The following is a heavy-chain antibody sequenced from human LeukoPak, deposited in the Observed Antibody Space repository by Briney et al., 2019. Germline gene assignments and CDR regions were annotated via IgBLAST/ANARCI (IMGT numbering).Heavy chain of an antibody. Sequence: GGSLRLSCAASGCTFSSYGIHWVRQAPGKGLEWVAVISYDGTNQYYADSVKGRFTISRENSKNTLYLQMNRLKAEDTAVYYCAKDKGGGYGNDAFDIWGRGTMVTVSS. CDR3: AKDKGGGYGNDAFDI. CDR1: GCTFSSYG. D-gene: IGHD3-16*01. CDR2: ISYDGTNQ. V-gene: IGHV3-30*18. J-gene: IGHJ3*02.